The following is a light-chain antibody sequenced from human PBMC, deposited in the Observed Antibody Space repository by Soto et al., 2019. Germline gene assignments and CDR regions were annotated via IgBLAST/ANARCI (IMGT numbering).Light chain of an antibody. J-gene: IGKJ4*01. V-gene: IGKV3-20*01. Sequence: EIVLTQSPGTLSLSPGERATLSCRASQSVSSTYLAWYQLKPGQAPRLLIYGASSRATGIPHRFSCSGSGTDFALTISRLEPEDFAVYYCQQYGSSPPLTFGGGTKVEI. CDR1: QSVSSTY. CDR3: QQYGSSPPLT. CDR2: GAS.